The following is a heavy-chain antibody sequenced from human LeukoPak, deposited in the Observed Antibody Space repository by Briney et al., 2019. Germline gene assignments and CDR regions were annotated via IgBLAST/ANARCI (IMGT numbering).Heavy chain of an antibody. J-gene: IGHJ4*02. V-gene: IGHV3-23*01. D-gene: IGHD4-17*01. CDR2: ITDSGGST. Sequence: GGSLSLSCAGTGSGFTFSSYAMSWVRQAPGTGLEWLSSITDSGGSTYYADSVKGRFTISRDNSKNTLYLQMNSLRVEETAVYYCAKQIWVTSVQHLSWGPGTLVTVSS. CDR1: GFTFSSYA. CDR3: AKQIWVTSVQHLS.